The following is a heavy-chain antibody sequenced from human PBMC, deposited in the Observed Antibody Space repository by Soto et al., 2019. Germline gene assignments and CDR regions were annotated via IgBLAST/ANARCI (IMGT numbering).Heavy chain of an antibody. CDR3: ARAHPVTEYSGYDFDY. J-gene: IGHJ4*02. CDR2: IYYSGST. D-gene: IGHD5-12*01. V-gene: IGHV4-31*03. Sequence: QVQLQESGPGLVKPSQTLSLTCTVSGGSISSGGYYWSWIRQHPGKGLEWIGYIYYSGSTYYNPSLKSRVTISVDTSKNQFPLKLSSVTAAVTAVYYCARAHPVTEYSGYDFDYWGQGTLVTVSS. CDR1: GGSISSGGYY.